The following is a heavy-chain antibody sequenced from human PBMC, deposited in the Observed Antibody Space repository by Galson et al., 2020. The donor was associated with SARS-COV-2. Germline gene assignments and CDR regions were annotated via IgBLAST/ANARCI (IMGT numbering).Heavy chain of an antibody. Sequence: GGSLRLSCAASGLTFSGYEMNWVRQAPGKGLEWVAYMSTTGVRIYYADSVKGRFTISRDNAKKSLYLQMNSLRVEDTAIYYCTRDRAPCDGACYFDDFDIWGQGTMVTVSS. CDR2: MSTTGVRI. CDR1: GLTFSGYE. D-gene: IGHD2-21*01. V-gene: IGHV3-48*03. J-gene: IGHJ3*02. CDR3: TRDRAPCDGACYFDDFDI.